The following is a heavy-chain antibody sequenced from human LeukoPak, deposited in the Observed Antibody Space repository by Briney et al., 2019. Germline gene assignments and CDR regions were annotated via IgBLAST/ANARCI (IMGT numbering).Heavy chain of an antibody. V-gene: IGHV3-23*01. Sequence: GGSLRLSCAASGFTFSSYGMHWVRQAPGKELEWVSGISGSGGSTYYVDSVKGRFTISRDNSKNTLYLQMNSLTVEDTAIYYCAKGSISGVVLVPATCAPNDYWGQGTLVTVSS. J-gene: IGHJ4*02. D-gene: IGHD2-15*01. CDR1: GFTFSSYG. CDR2: ISGSGGST. CDR3: AKGSISGVVLVPATCAPNDY.